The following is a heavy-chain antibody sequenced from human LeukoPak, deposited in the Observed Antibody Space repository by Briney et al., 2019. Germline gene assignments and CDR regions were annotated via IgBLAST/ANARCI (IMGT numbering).Heavy chain of an antibody. Sequence: GRSLRLSCAASGFTFSSYGIHWVRQAPGKGLVWVAVISYDGSNKFYADSVKGRFTISRDNSKNTLFLQMKSLRPEDTAVYYCAKDWGEATVTNWFDPWGQGTLVTVSS. D-gene: IGHD4-11*01. J-gene: IGHJ5*02. CDR3: AKDWGEATVTNWFDP. V-gene: IGHV3-30*18. CDR1: GFTFSSYG. CDR2: ISYDGSNK.